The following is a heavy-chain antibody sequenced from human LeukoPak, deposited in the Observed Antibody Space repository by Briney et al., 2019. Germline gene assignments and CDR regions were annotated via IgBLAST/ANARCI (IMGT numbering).Heavy chain of an antibody. D-gene: IGHD2-2*01. V-gene: IGHV1-69*13. CDR1: GGTFSSYA. Sequence: VASVKVSCKASGGTFSSYAISWVRQAPGQGLEWMGGIIPIFGTANYAQKFQGRVTITADESTSTAYMEVSSLRSEDTAVYYCATDRDTVTVPAALGFWGQGTLVTVSS. CDR3: ATDRDTVTVPAALGF. CDR2: IIPIFGTA. J-gene: IGHJ4*02.